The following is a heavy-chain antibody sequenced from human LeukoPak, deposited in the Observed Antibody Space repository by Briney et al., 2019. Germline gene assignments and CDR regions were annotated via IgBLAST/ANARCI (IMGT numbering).Heavy chain of an antibody. V-gene: IGHV1-18*04. CDR1: GYTFTSYG. CDR2: ISAYNGNT. J-gene: IGHJ3*02. CDR3: AGATCCSLYAFDI. Sequence: ASVKVSCKASGYTFTSYGISWVRQPPGQGLEWVGWISAYNGNTNYAQKLQGRVTMTTDTSTSTAYMELRSLRSDDTAVYYCAGATCCSLYAFDIWGQGTMVTVSS. D-gene: IGHD2-15*01.